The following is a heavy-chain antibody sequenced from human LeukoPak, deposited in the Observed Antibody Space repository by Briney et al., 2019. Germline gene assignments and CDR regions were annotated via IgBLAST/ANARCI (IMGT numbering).Heavy chain of an antibody. CDR1: VFTFSSYW. V-gene: IGHV3-7*04. CDR2: IKQDGREK. J-gene: IGHJ4*02. Sequence: GGSLRLSCAASVFTFSSYWMSWVRQAPGKGLEWVANIKQDGREKYYVDSVKGRFTISRDNAKNSLYLQVNRLRAEDTAVYYCARVDLAAWFDYWGQGTLVTVSS. CDR3: ARVDLAAWFDY. D-gene: IGHD6-25*01.